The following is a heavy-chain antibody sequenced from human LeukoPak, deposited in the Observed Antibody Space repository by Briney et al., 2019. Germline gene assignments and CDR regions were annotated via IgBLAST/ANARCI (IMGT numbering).Heavy chain of an antibody. J-gene: IGHJ4*02. Sequence: GGSLRLSCAASGFTFSSFGMHWVRQAPGKGLEWVAIIWSDGSNEAYIESVKGRFTISRDNSKNTLYLHMNSLRGEDTAMYFCARGCGGGPGCYILDYWGQGTLGTVSS. CDR1: GFTFSSFG. D-gene: IGHD2-15*01. V-gene: IGHV3-33*01. CDR3: ARGCGGGPGCYILDY. CDR2: IWSDGSNE.